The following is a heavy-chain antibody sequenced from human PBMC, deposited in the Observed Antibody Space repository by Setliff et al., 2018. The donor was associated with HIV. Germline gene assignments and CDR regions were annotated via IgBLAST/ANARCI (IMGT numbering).Heavy chain of an antibody. CDR1: RYTFTGHY. CDR3: ARDGRYCSGGSCFTNRASYYYYYMDV. V-gene: IGHV1-2*02. Sequence: ASVKVSCKASRYTFTGHYMHWVRQAPGQGLEWVGWINPSSGGTNYAQKFQGRVTMTRDTSISTAYMELSRLTSDDTAVYYCARDGRYCSGGSCFTNRASYYYYYMDVWGKGTTGTV. D-gene: IGHD2-15*01. CDR2: INPSSGGT. J-gene: IGHJ6*03.